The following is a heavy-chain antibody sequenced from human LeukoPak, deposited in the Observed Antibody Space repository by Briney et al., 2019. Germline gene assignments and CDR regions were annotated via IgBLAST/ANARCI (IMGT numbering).Heavy chain of an antibody. CDR1: GFTFSSYA. Sequence: GGSLRLSCAASGFTFSSYAMHWVRQAPGKGLEWVAVISYDGSTKYYADSVKGRFTISRDNSKNTVYLQMDSLRAEDTALYYCARAGMGSSASEFDYWGQGTLVTVSS. CDR3: ARAGMGSSASEFDY. J-gene: IGHJ4*02. D-gene: IGHD2-2*01. CDR2: ISYDGSTK. V-gene: IGHV3-30-3*01.